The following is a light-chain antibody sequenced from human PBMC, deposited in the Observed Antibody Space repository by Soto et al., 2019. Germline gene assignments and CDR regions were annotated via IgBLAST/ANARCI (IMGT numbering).Light chain of an antibody. Sequence: QSVLTQPHSASGTPGQRVTISCSGSSSNIGTSSVHWFQQLPGTAPKLLISTTNQRPSGVPERFSGSKSGTSASLAISGLQSEVEADYYCAAWDDSLNGHFFGTGTKLTVL. V-gene: IGLV1-44*01. J-gene: IGLJ1*01. CDR2: TTN. CDR3: AAWDDSLNGHF. CDR1: SSNIGTSS.